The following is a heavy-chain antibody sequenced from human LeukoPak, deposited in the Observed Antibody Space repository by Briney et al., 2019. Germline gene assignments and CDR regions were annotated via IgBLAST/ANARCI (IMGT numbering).Heavy chain of an antibody. CDR3: ARHKASSSGPDDAFDV. D-gene: IGHD6-19*01. Sequence: GESLKIYCQCSGLSFTSYWIGWVRQMPGKGLEWMGIIYTVDSRTKYSPSFQGQVTMSVAESTSTAYLQWSSLKASDTAMYYCARHKASSSGPDDAFDVWGQGTVVTVSS. J-gene: IGHJ3*01. CDR1: GLSFTSYW. V-gene: IGHV5-51*01. CDR2: IYTVDSRT.